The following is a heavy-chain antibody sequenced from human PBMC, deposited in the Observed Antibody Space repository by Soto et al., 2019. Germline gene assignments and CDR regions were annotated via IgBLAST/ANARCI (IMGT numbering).Heavy chain of an antibody. CDR1: GFTFGDYA. V-gene: IGHV3-49*03. J-gene: IGHJ4*02. D-gene: IGHD1-1*01. CDR3: TRDLKRNSLSDFDY. CDR2: IRSKAYGGTT. Sequence: GGSLRLSCTASGFTFGDYAMSWFRQAPGKGLEWVGFIRSKAYGGTTEYAASVKGRFTISRDDSKSIAYLQMNSLKTEDTAVYYCTRDLKRNSLSDFDYWGQGTLVTVSS.